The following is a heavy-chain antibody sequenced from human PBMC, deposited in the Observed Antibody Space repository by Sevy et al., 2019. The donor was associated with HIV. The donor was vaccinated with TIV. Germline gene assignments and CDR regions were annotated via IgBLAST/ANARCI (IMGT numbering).Heavy chain of an antibody. CDR2: ISSGSSYI. CDR1: GFTFSNYF. V-gene: IGHV3-21*01. Sequence: GESLKISCAASGFTFSNYFMNWVRQAPGKGLEWVSSISSGSSYIFYADSLKGRFTISRDNAKNSLYLHMNSLRAEDTAVYYCARGDYYGSLDYFDYWGPGTLVTVSS. D-gene: IGHD3-10*01. J-gene: IGHJ4*02. CDR3: ARGDYYGSLDYFDY.